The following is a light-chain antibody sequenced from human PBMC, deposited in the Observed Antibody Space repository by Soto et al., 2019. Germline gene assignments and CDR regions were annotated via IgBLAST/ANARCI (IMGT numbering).Light chain of an antibody. CDR1: SSDVGTYNL. CDR3: CAYVGGSALV. Sequence: QSALTQPASVSGCPGQSITISCTGTSSDVGTYNLVSWYQHLPGKAPKLMIYEVNKRPSGISDRFSGSKSVNTASLTISGLQAEDEADYYCCAYVGGSALVFGGGTKVTVL. J-gene: IGLJ2*01. CDR2: EVN. V-gene: IGLV2-23*02.